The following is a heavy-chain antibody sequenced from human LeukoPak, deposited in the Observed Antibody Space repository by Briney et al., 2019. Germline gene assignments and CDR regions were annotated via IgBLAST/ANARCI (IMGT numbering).Heavy chain of an antibody. CDR2: ISGYNGNT. CDR1: GYTFTNYG. D-gene: IGHD1-1*01. Sequence: APVKVSCKTSGYTFTNYGISWVRQAPGQGLEWMGWISGYNGNTNYAQKLQGRVTMTTDTSTSTAYMELRSLRSDDTAVYYCASALRTGDNYFDYWGQGTLVTVSS. J-gene: IGHJ4*02. CDR3: ASALRTGDNYFDY. V-gene: IGHV1-18*01.